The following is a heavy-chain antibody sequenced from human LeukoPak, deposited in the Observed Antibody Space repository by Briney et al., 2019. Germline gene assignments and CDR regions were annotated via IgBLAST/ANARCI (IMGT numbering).Heavy chain of an antibody. D-gene: IGHD2-21*02. V-gene: IGHV3-66*01. Sequence: GGSLRLSCAASGFTVSSNYMSWVRQAPGKGLEWVSVIYSGGSTYYADSVKGRFTISRDNSKDTMYLQMGSLRVDDMAVYYCARVGDNNFFDYWGQGTLVTVSS. J-gene: IGHJ4*02. CDR2: IYSGGST. CDR3: ARVGDNNFFDY. CDR1: GFTVSSNY.